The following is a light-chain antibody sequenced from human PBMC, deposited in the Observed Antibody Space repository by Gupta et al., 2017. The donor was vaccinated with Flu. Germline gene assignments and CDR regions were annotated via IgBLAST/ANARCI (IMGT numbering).Light chain of an antibody. J-gene: IGLJ3*02. CDR1: SSNIGAGYD. Sequence: TISCTGSSSNIGAGYDVHWYQQLPGTAPKLLIYGNSNRRSGVPDRFSGSKSGTSASLAITGLQAEEEAEYYCQSYDNSLSGYWVFGGGTKLTVL. V-gene: IGLV1-40*01. CDR2: GNS. CDR3: QSYDNSLSGYWV.